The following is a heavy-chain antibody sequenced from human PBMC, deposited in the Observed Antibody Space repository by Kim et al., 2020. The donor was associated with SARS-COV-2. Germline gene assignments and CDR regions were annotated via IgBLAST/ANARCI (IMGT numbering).Heavy chain of an antibody. CDR2: IYYSGST. CDR1: GGSISSYY. V-gene: IGHV4-59*01. J-gene: IGHJ5*02. D-gene: IGHD5-18*01. CDR3: ARGGRGYSYGYEGWFDP. Sequence: SETLSLTCTVSGGSISSYYWSWIRQPPGKGLEWIGYIYYSGSTNYNPALKSRVTISVDTSKNQFSLKLRSVTAADTAVYYCARGGRGYSYGYEGWFDPWGQGTLVTVSS.